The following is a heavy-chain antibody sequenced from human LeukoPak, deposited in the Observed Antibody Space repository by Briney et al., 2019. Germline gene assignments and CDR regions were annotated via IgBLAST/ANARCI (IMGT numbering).Heavy chain of an antibody. CDR3: ASLRYYGSAD. V-gene: IGHV4-39*01. CDR1: GGSINTVTYY. J-gene: IGHJ4*02. CDR2: IYYSGST. D-gene: IGHD3-10*01. Sequence: SETLSPTCTVSGGSINTVTYYWGWIRQPPGKGLEWIGSIYYSGSTHNNASLEGRVTISVDTSKNQFSLKLTSVTAADTAVYYCASLRYYGSADWGQGTLVTVSS.